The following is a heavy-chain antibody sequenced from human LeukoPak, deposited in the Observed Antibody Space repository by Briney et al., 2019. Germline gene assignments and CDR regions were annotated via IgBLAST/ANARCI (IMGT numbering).Heavy chain of an antibody. Sequence: PSETLSLTCTVSGGSISSYYWSWIRQPPGKGLEWIGYIYYSGSTNYNPSLKSRVTVSVDTSKNQFSLRLTSVTAADAALYYCVRDDRYDGTFDIWGQGTMVTVSS. CDR3: VRDDRYDGTFDI. D-gene: IGHD1-1*01. CDR1: GGSISSYY. V-gene: IGHV4-59*12. CDR2: IYYSGST. J-gene: IGHJ3*02.